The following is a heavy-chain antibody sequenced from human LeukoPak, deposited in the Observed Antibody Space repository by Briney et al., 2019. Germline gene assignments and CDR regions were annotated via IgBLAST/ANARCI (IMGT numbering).Heavy chain of an antibody. CDR2: ISGSGGST. D-gene: IGHD6-19*01. CDR3: VHRRRAVAGTDY. J-gene: IGHJ4*01. Sequence: GGSLRLSCAASGFTFSSYATSWVRQAPGKGLEWVSAISGSGGSTYYADSVKDRFTISRDNSKNTLYLQVNSLRAEDTAVYYCVHRRRAVAGTDYWGQGTLVTVSS. V-gene: IGHV3-23*01. CDR1: GFTFSSYA.